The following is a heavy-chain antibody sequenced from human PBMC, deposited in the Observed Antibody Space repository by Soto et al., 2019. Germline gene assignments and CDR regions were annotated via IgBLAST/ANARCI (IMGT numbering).Heavy chain of an antibody. Sequence: QITLKESGPTLVKPTQTLTLTCTFSGFSLTTTGVGVGWIRQPPGKALEWLAIIYWDDDKRYSPSLKSRLTITKDPSKNQVVLTMTHMDLVDTATYFCAHRAVLCSGGTCYSHPFDFWGQGTLVTVSS. CDR1: GFSLTTTGVG. D-gene: IGHD2-15*01. V-gene: IGHV2-5*02. J-gene: IGHJ4*02. CDR3: AHRAVLCSGGTCYSHPFDF. CDR2: IYWDDDK.